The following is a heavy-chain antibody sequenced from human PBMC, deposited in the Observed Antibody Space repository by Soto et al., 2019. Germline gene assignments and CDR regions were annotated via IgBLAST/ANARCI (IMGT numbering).Heavy chain of an antibody. Sequence: QVQLVESGGGVVQPGRSLRLSCAASGFTFSSYGMHWVRQAPGKGLEWVAVISYDGSNKYYADSVKGRFTISRDNSKKTLSLQMNSLRGEDTAVYYCAKAKGLSDWNDVKDYWGQGTLVTVSS. CDR2: ISYDGSNK. CDR1: GFTFSSYG. J-gene: IGHJ4*02. CDR3: AKAKGLSDWNDVKDY. V-gene: IGHV3-30*18. D-gene: IGHD1-1*01.